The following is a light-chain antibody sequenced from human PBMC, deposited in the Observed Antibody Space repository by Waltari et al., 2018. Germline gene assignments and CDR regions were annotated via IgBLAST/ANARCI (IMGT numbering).Light chain of an antibody. CDR1: LSASRA. V-gene: IGKV3-20*01. J-gene: IGKJ1*01. CDR2: GAS. Sequence: EVVLTQSSGTMSLSPGESATLSCRARLSASRALACYQWKPGQAPRLLIYGASIRATGIPDRLSGSGSGTYFSLTISRLEPADSAMYYCPHYVSLPATFGQGTKVEIK. CDR3: PHYVSLPAT.